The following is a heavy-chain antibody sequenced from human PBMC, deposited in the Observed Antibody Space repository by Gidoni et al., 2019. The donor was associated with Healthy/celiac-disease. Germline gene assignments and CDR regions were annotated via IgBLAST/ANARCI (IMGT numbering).Heavy chain of an antibody. CDR2: INAGNGNT. J-gene: IGHJ4*02. Sequence: QVQLVQSGAEVKKPGASVKVSCKASGYTFPSDAMHWVRQAPGQRLWWMGWINAGNGNTKYSQKFQGRVTITRDTSASTAYMELSSLRSEDTAVYYCAREMYSGSWGDLDYWGQGTLVTVSS. CDR3: AREMYSGSWGDLDY. V-gene: IGHV1-3*01. CDR1: GYTFPSDA. D-gene: IGHD1-26*01.